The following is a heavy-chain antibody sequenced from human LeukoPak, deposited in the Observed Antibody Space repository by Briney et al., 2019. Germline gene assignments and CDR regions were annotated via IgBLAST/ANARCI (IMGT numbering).Heavy chain of an antibody. J-gene: IGHJ3*02. D-gene: IGHD4-23*01. CDR2: ISGSSSTI. CDR3: ARLVNNAFDI. V-gene: IGHV3-48*01. Sequence: GGSLRLSCAASGFTFSTYSMNWVRQAPGKGLEWVSYISGSSSTIYYADSVKGRFTISRDSAKNSPYLQMNSLRAEDTAVYYCARLVNNAFDIWGQGTMVTVSS. CDR1: GFTFSTYS.